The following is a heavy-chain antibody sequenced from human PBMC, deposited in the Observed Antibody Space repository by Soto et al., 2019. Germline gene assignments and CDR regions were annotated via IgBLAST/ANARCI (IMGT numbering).Heavy chain of an antibody. CDR2: IYYSGST. D-gene: IGHD3-3*01. J-gene: IGHJ4*02. CDR1: GGSISSYY. Sequence: SETLSLTCTVSGGSISSYYWSWIRQPPGKGLEWIGYIYYSGSTNYNPSLKSRVTISVDTSKNQFSLKLSSVTAADTAVYYCARVRFLEWSPFDYWGQGTLVIVSS. V-gene: IGHV4-59*01. CDR3: ARVRFLEWSPFDY.